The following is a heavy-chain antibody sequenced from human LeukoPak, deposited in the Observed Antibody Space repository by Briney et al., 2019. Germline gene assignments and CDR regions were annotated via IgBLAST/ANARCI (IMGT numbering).Heavy chain of an antibody. V-gene: IGHV3-72*01. Sequence: PGGSLRLSCAASGFTFSDHYIDWVRQAPGKGLEWVGRARNRRNGYSTQYAASVKGRFTFSRDDSENTVYLQMNSLKTEDTAVYFCARIMRVDYSTYYFDYWGPGTLVTVSS. CDR2: ARNRRNGYST. CDR3: ARIMRVDYSTYYFDY. CDR1: GFTFSDHY. D-gene: IGHD2/OR15-2a*01. J-gene: IGHJ4*02.